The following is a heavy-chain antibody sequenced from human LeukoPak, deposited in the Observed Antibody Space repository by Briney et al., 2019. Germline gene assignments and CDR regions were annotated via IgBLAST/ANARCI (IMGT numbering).Heavy chain of an antibody. D-gene: IGHD3-22*01. V-gene: IGHV1-18*01. CDR2: ISAYNGNT. Sequence: ASVRVSCKASGYTFTSYGISWVRQAPGQGLEWMGWISAYNGNTNYAQKLQGRVTMTTDTSTSTAYMELRSLRSEDTAVYYCARVAGYYDSSGLSDVRWFDPWGQGTLVTVSS. J-gene: IGHJ5*02. CDR3: ARVAGYYDSSGLSDVRWFDP. CDR1: GYTFTSYG.